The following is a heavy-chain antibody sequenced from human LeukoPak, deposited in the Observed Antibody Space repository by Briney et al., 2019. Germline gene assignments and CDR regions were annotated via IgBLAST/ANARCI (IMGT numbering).Heavy chain of an antibody. Sequence: SETLSLTCTVSGGSVTSYYWSWIRQPAGKGLEWIGRINISGSTNYNPSLKSRVTMSLDTSKNQFSLKLSSVTAADTAVYYCARDPTTEDIVVVPAEHFDYWGQGTLVTVSS. CDR3: ARDPTTEDIVVVPAEHFDY. J-gene: IGHJ4*02. V-gene: IGHV4-4*07. CDR2: INISGST. CDR1: GGSVTSYY. D-gene: IGHD2-2*01.